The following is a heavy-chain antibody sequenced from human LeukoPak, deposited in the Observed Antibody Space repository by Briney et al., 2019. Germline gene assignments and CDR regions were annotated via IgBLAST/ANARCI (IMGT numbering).Heavy chain of an antibody. V-gene: IGHV1-2*02. D-gene: IGHD3-3*02. CDR1: GYTFTGQY. J-gene: IGHJ4*02. Sequence: ASVKVPCKASGYTFTGQYMHWVRQAPGQGLEWMGWINPNNGDTKYAQSFLGRVTMTRDTSTTTAYMELSSLRSDDTAVYFCASYSRSISTPPFDYWGQGTLVTVSS. CDR2: INPNNGDT. CDR3: ASYSRSISTPPFDY.